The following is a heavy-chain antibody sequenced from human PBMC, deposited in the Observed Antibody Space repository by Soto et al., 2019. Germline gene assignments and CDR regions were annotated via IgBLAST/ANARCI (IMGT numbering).Heavy chain of an antibody. V-gene: IGHV2-5*01. J-gene: IGHJ4*02. CDR1: GFSLSGTSVG. CDR2: IYGNDDK. CDR3: AHRDTSGYYTKTVDF. D-gene: IGHD3-22*01. Sequence: QITLKESGPALVNPTQTLTLTCSFSGFSLSGTSVGVGWIRQPPGKALEWLTLIYGNDDKRYSPSLKSRLTITKATSKTQVVLTMTNMDPVDTAPYYCAHRDTSGYYTKTVDFWGQGTLVTVSS.